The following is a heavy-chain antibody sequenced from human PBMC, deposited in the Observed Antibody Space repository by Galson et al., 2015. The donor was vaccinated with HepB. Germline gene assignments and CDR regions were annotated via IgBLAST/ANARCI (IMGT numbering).Heavy chain of an antibody. D-gene: IGHD6-19*01. V-gene: IGHV3-9*01. J-gene: IGHJ4*02. Sequence: SLRLSCAASGFTFDDYAMHWVRQAPGKGLEWVSGISWNSGSIGYADSVKGRFTISRDNAKNSLYLQMNSLRAEDTALYYCAKGRSGWYSGLDYWGQGTLVTVSS. CDR2: ISWNSGSI. CDR1: GFTFDDYA. CDR3: AKGRSGWYSGLDY.